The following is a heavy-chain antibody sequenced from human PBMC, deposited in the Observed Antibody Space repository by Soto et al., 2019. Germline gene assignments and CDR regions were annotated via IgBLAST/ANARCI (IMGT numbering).Heavy chain of an antibody. CDR1: GFTFSSYS. CDR3: ASPIYYGGNPRRTPNYYYGMDV. D-gene: IGHD4-17*01. Sequence: GGSLRLSCAASGFTFSSYSMNWVRQAPGKGLEWVSYISSSSSTIYYADSVKGRFTISRDNAKNSLYLQMNSLRDEDTAVYYCASPIYYGGNPRRTPNYYYGMDVWGQGTTVTVSS. J-gene: IGHJ6*02. CDR2: ISSSSSTI. V-gene: IGHV3-48*02.